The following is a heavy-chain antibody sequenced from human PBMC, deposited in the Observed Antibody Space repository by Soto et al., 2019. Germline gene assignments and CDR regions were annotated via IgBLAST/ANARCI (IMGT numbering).Heavy chain of an antibody. J-gene: IGHJ6*02. CDR3: ARDQGGGYCSSTSCYTYYYGMDV. CDR2: TSYDESNK. Sequence: PGGLLRHCWAASWVTFVSYAVHCVRQAPGKGLEWVAVTSYDESNKYYADSVKGRFTISRDNSKNTLYLQMNSLRAEDTAVYYCARDQGGGYCSSTSCYTYYYGMDVWGQGTTVTVSS. D-gene: IGHD2-2*02. V-gene: IGHV3-30-3*01. CDR1: WVTFVSYA.